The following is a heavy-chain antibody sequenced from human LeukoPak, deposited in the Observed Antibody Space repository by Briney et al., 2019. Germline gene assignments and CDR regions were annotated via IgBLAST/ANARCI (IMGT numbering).Heavy chain of an antibody. J-gene: IGHJ5*02. Sequence: SETLSLTCTVSGGSISSYYWSWIRQPPGKGLEWIGYIYYSGSTNYNPSLTSRVTISVDTSKNQFSLKLSSVTAADTAVYYCARWAGERDCSSTSCPRNWFDPWGQGTLVTVSS. CDR2: IYYSGST. D-gene: IGHD2-2*01. CDR1: GGSISSYY. CDR3: ARWAGERDCSSTSCPRNWFDP. V-gene: IGHV4-59*01.